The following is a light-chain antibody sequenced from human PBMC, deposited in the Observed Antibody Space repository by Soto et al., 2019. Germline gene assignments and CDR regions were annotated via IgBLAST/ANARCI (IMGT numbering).Light chain of an antibody. CDR1: QRVFYSSNNENY. CDR3: QQFNSYPLT. J-gene: IGKJ4*01. CDR2: AAS. V-gene: IGKV4-1*01. Sequence: DIVMTQSPDSLSVSLGERASINCKSSQRVFYSSNNENYLAWYQQKPGKAPKLLIYAASTLQSGVPSRFSGSGSGTEFTLTISSLQPEDFATYYCQQFNSYPLTFGGGTKVDIK.